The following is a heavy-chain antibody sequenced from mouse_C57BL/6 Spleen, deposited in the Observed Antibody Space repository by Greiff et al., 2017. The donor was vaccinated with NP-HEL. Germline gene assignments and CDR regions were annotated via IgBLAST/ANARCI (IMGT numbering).Heavy chain of an antibody. Sequence: QVQLQQSGAELAKPGASVKLSCTASGYTFTSYWMHWVKQRPGQGLEWIGYINPSSGYTKYNEKFKDKATLTGDKSSSTAYMQLSSLTYEDAAVYYCAREGRFDYWGQGTTLTVSA. CDR3: AREGRFDY. V-gene: IGHV1-7*01. J-gene: IGHJ2*01. CDR1: GYTFTSYW. CDR2: INPSSGYT.